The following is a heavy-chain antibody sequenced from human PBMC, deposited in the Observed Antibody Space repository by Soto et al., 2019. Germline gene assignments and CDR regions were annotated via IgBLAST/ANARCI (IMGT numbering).Heavy chain of an antibody. CDR3: ATVLGSWCDP. D-gene: IGHD7-27*01. CDR1: GFNFSDYY. Sequence: GGSMRLSYTASGFNFSDYYMSWIRQATGKGLEWVSYISSSGSTIYYADSVKGRFTISRDNAKNSLYLQMNSLRAEDTAVYYFATVLGSWCDPWGQGTLVTVSS. J-gene: IGHJ5*02. V-gene: IGHV3-11*01. CDR2: ISSSGSTI.